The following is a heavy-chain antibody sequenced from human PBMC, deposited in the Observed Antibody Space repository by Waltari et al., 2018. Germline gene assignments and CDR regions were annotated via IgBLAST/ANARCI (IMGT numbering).Heavy chain of an antibody. CDR1: GGSISSYS. D-gene: IGHD6-25*01. V-gene: IGHV4-59*01. CDR2: IYYSGST. CDR3: ARDKAGSAGY. J-gene: IGHJ4*02. Sequence: QVQLQESGPGLVKPSETLSLTCTVSGGSISSYSWSWIRRPPGKGLEWIGYIYYSGSTNYNPSLKSRVTISVDTSKNQFSLKLSSVTAADTAVYYCARDKAGSAGYWGQGTLVTVSS.